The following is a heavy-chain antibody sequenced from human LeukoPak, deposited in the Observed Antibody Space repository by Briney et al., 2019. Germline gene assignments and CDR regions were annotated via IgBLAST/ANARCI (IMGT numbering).Heavy chain of an antibody. Sequence: GGSLRLSCAASGFTFSSYWMHWVRQAPGKGLVWVSRINSDGSTTSYADSVKGRFTISRDNAKNSLYLQMNSLRAEDTAVYYCARDPYSGSYGDSYYYYMDVWGKGTTVTISS. D-gene: IGHD1-26*01. CDR1: GFTFSSYW. CDR3: ARDPYSGSYGDSYYYYMDV. J-gene: IGHJ6*03. V-gene: IGHV3-74*01. CDR2: INSDGSTT.